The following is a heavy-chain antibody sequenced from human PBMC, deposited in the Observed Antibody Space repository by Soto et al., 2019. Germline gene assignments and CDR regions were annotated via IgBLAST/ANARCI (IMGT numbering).Heavy chain of an antibody. CDR2: IYHSGST. V-gene: IGHV4-30-2*01. CDR3: ARVYGSYLYYFDY. J-gene: IGHJ4*02. CDR1: GGSISSGGYS. D-gene: IGHD1-26*01. Sequence: PSETLSLTCAVSGGSISSGGYSWSWIRQPPGKGLEWIGEIYHSGSTNYNPSLKSRVTISVDKSKNQFSLKLSSVTAADTAVYYCARVYGSYLYYFDYWGQGTLVTVSS.